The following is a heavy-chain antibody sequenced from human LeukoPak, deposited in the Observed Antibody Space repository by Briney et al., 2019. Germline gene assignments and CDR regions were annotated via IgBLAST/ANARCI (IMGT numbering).Heavy chain of an antibody. CDR2: IYHSVRT. D-gene: IGHD3-22*01. CDR1: GVSISIGGNS. V-gene: IGHV4-30-2*01. CDR3: ARGDYYGSSGYSWFYP. J-gene: IGHJ5*02. Sequence: TLSLTCAVSGVSISIGGNSWSWIRQPPGKGLGWIGYIYHSVRTYYNPSLKSRVTISVDRSKNQFSLKLSSVTAADTAVYYCARGDYYGSSGYSWFYPWGQGTLVTVSS.